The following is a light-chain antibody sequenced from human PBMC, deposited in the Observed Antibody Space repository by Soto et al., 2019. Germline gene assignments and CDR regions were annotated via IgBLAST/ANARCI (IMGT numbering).Light chain of an antibody. CDR2: KAS. Sequence: DIQMTQSPSTLSGSVGDRVTITCRASQTISSWLAWYQQKPGKAPKLLIYKASTLKSGVPSRFSGSGSGTEFPLNISSLPPDDFATYYCQHYYSYSEAFGQGTKVELK. CDR3: QHYYSYSEA. CDR1: QTISSW. J-gene: IGKJ1*01. V-gene: IGKV1-5*03.